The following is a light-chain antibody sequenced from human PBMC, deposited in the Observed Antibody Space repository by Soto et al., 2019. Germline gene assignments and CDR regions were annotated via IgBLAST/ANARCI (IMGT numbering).Light chain of an antibody. CDR1: SSDVGGYKH. V-gene: IGLV2-14*01. J-gene: IGLJ1*01. CDR3: SSYTTSSTLV. Sequence: QSALTQPASVSASPGQSITISCTGTSSDVGGYKHVSWYQQVPGKAPKLMIYEVSDRPSGVSNRFSGSKSGNTASLTISGLQAEDEADYYCSSYTTSSTLVFGTGTKVTVL. CDR2: EVS.